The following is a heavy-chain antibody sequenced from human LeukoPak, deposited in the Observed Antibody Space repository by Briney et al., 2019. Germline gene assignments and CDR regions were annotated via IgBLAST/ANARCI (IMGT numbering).Heavy chain of an antibody. CDR2: ISYDGSNK. CDR3: ARDLPWTNQLIAVAGKNWFDP. J-gene: IGHJ5*02. D-gene: IGHD6-19*01. V-gene: IGHV3-30*03. Sequence: GALRLSCAASGFTFSSYGMHWVRQAPGKGLKWVAVISYDGSNKYYADSVKGRFTISRDNSKNTLYLQMNSLRAEDTAVYYCARDLPWTNQLIAVAGKNWFDPWGQGTLVTVSS. CDR1: GFTFSSYG.